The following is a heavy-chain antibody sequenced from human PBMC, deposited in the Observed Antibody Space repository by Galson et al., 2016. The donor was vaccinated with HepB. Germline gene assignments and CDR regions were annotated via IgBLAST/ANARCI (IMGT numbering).Heavy chain of an antibody. V-gene: IGHV2-5*02. CDR2: VYWDDDY. CDR3: AYTSARYTTNWYPNWLDP. CDR1: GFSLNSYGVG. D-gene: IGHD7-27*01. J-gene: IGHJ5*02. Sequence: ALVKPTQTLTLTCTVSGFSLNSYGVGVAWIRQPPGEAPEWLGAVYWDDDYRYSPALQSSITITRDSPRDQVILTLTNMDPVDSATYYCAYTSARYTTNWYPNWLDPWGQGTLVTVSS.